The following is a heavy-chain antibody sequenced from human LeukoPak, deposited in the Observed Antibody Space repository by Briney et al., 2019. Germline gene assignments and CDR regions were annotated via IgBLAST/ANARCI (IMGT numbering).Heavy chain of an antibody. CDR2: TYYRSKWYN. J-gene: IGHJ5*02. V-gene: IGHV6-1*01. Sequence: SPTLSLTCAISGDSVSSNSSAWNWLRQSPSRGLEWLGRTYYRSKWYNDYAISVKSRITINPDTAKNQLSLQLNSVTPEDTAVYYCAKENTGFRAWGQGTLVTVSS. CDR3: AKENTGFRA. CDR1: GDSVSSNSSA. D-gene: IGHD3-10*01.